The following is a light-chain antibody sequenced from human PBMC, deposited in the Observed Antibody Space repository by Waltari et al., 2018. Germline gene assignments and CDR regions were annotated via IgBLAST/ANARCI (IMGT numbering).Light chain of an antibody. CDR2: DVS. CDR1: SSDVGGYTY. V-gene: IGLV2-11*01. Sequence: QSALTQPRSVSGSPGQSVTISCTGTSSDVGGYTYVSWYQQHPGKAPKLMIYDVSKRPSGVPGRFSGSKSGNTASLTISGLQAEDEADYYCCSYAGSYTWVFGGGTKLTVL. J-gene: IGLJ3*02. CDR3: CSYAGSYTWV.